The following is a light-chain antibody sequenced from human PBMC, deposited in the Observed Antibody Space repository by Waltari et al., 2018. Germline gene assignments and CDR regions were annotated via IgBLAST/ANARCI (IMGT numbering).Light chain of an antibody. Sequence: DIVMTQSPLSLSVTPGEPASISCRSSQSLLHSNGYNYLDWYLQKPGQSPQLLIYLGSNRASGVPDRFSCSGSGTDFTLTISRVEAEDVGFYYCMQSLQTPLFTFGPGTKVDIK. CDR3: MQSLQTPLFT. V-gene: IGKV2-28*01. CDR1: QSLLHSNGYNY. CDR2: LGS. J-gene: IGKJ3*01.